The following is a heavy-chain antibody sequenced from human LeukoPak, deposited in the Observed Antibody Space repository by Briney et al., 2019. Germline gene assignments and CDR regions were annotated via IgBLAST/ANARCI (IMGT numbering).Heavy chain of an antibody. CDR3: AREGSSSESYWFAP. Sequence: ASVKVSCKASGYTFTGYYMHWVRQAPGQVLEWMGWINPNSGGTNYAQKFQGRVTMTRDTSISTAYMELSRLRSDDTAVYYCAREGSSSESYWFAPWGQGTLVTVSS. J-gene: IGHJ5*02. D-gene: IGHD6-6*01. CDR2: INPNSGGT. CDR1: GYTFTGYY. V-gene: IGHV1-2*02.